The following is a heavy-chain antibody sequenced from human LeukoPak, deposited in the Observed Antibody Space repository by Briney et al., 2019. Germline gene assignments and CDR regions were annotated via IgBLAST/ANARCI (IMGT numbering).Heavy chain of an antibody. CDR3: ARCATGGSSSWSFDY. J-gene: IGHJ4*02. D-gene: IGHD6-13*01. V-gene: IGHV3-48*02. CDR1: GFTFSSYS. Sequence: GGSLRLSCAASGFTFSSYSMNWVRQAPGKGLEWVSYISSSATTIYYPDSVKGRFTISRDNAKNSLYLQMNSLTDEDTAVYYCARCATGGSSSWSFDYWGQGSLVTVSS. CDR2: ISSSATTI.